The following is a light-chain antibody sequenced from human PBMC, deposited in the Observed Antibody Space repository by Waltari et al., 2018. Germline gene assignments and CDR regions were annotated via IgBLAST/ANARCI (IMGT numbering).Light chain of an antibody. J-gene: IGKJ4*02. CDR3: QHYDSYSAT. V-gene: IGKV1-5*03. Sequence: DIQMTQSPSTLSPSVGGRVTIPCRASQGISRWLAWYQQRAGKALKLLSYKASILESGVPSRFSGGGSATEFTLTISSLQPDDFATYYCQHYDSYSATFGRGTKVEIK. CDR1: QGISRW. CDR2: KAS.